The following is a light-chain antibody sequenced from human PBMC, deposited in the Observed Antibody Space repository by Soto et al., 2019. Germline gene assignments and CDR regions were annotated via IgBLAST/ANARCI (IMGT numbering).Light chain of an antibody. V-gene: IGKV1-27*01. J-gene: IGKJ5*01. CDR2: AAS. Sequence: QMTQSPSSLSASVGDRVTITCRASQSIIRYLAWYQQKQGKPPKLLIYAASTLQSGVPSRFSGSGPATDFTLTISGLQPEDVATYYCQKYDDVPYTFGQGTRLEIK. CDR3: QKYDDVPYT. CDR1: QSIIRY.